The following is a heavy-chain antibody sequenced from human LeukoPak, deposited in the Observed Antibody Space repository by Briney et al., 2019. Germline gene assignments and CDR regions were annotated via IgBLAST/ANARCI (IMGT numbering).Heavy chain of an antibody. CDR2: IWYDGSNK. CDR3: ASLIVVVPAAKGGDAFDI. V-gene: IGHV3-33*08. D-gene: IGHD2-2*01. Sequence: GGSLRLSCAASGFTFSSYGMHWVRQAPGKGLEWVAVIWYDGSNKYYADSVKGRFTISRDNSKNTLYLQMNSLRAEDTAVYYCASLIVVVPAAKGGDAFDIWGQGTMVTVSS. J-gene: IGHJ3*02. CDR1: GFTFSSYG.